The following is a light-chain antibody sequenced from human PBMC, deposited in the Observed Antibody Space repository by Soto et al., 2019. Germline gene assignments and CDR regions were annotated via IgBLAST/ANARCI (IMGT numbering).Light chain of an antibody. Sequence: QLVLTQPPSVSGAPGQRVTISCTGSSSNIGAGSDVQWYQQLPGTAPKLLIYGNSNRPSGVPDRFSGSKSGTSGSLAINGLQAEDEADYYCQSYDGSLSGAVFGGGTKLTVL. CDR3: QSYDGSLSGAV. CDR1: SSNIGAGSD. V-gene: IGLV1-40*01. J-gene: IGLJ2*01. CDR2: GNS.